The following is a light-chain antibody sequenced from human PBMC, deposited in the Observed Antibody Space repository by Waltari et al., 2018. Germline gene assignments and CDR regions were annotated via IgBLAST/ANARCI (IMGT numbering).Light chain of an antibody. CDR2: RNN. CDR3: AAWDDSLSVSYV. J-gene: IGLJ1*01. CDR1: SSNIGNIY. Sequence: QSVLTQPPSTSGTPGQRVSISCSGSSSNIGNIYVFWSQHLPGTAPKLLIYRNNQRPPGVPDRFSGSKSGTSASLAISGLRPEDEATYYCAAWDDSLSVSYVFGTGTKVTVL. V-gene: IGLV1-47*01.